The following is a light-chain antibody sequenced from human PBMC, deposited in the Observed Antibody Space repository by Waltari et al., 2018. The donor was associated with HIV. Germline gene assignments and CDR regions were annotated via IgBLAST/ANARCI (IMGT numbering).Light chain of an antibody. CDR1: SSNIGTTT. Sequence: QSVLPQPPSASGTLGQGVTISCFGSSSNIGTTTVNWYQPLPGAAPKLIIFRNHQRPSGDPDRFAASQSGTSACLTITGLLPGDEATYYCAAWDASLHVVFGGGTQLTVL. CDR3: AAWDASLHVV. CDR2: RNH. J-gene: IGLJ2*01. V-gene: IGLV1-44*01.